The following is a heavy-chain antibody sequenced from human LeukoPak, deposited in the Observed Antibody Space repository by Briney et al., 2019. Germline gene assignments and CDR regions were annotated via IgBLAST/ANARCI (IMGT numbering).Heavy chain of an antibody. CDR3: AGLPAAINGYFDP. D-gene: IGHD2-2*01. J-gene: IGHJ5*02. CDR1: GFTFSSYA. V-gene: IGHV3-23*01. CDR2: ISGGGGST. Sequence: PGGSLRLSCAASGFTFSSYAMSWVRQAPGKGLEWVSTISGGGGSTYYADSVKGRFTISRDNSKNTLYLQMYSLGAEDTAVYYCAGLPAAINGYFDPWGQGTLVTVSS.